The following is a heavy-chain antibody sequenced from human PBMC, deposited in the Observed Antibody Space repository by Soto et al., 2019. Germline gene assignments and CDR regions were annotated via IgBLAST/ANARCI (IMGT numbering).Heavy chain of an antibody. D-gene: IGHD1-1*01. J-gene: IGHJ4*02. CDR3: VRSGDNYNLLDY. CDR2: SSNSGSFT. V-gene: IGHV3-11*06. Sequence: GGSLRLSCAASGFTFSDHYMSWIRQAPGKGLEWIGYSSNSGSFTRYADSVKGRFSISRDNAKNSLYLQINSLRGDDTATYFCVRSGDNYNLLDYWGQGTTVTV. CDR1: GFTFSDHY.